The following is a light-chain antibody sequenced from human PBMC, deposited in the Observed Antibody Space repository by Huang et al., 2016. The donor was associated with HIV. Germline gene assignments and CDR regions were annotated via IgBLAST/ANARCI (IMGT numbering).Light chain of an antibody. Sequence: DIQMTQSPSSLSASVGDRVTITCRASQSVSSYLNWYQHKPGQYPKLLIYGASSLHSWVPSMFSGSGSVTDFTVTISSLQPEDFATYYCQQSYSTPPRYTFGQGTKLEIK. J-gene: IGKJ2*01. CDR2: GAS. CDR1: QSVSSY. V-gene: IGKV1-39*01. CDR3: QQSYSTPPRYT.